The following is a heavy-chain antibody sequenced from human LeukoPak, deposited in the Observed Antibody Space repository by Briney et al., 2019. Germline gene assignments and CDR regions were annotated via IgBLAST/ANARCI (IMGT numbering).Heavy chain of an antibody. Sequence: QPGGSLRLSCAASGFTFSNYAMHWVRQAPGKGLEWVAVISYDGSNKYYADSVKGRFTLSRDNSKNTLYLQMNSLRAEDTAVYYCGLGYCTGATCHPYSWGQGTLVTVSS. CDR1: GFTFSNYA. V-gene: IGHV3-30*03. CDR2: ISYDGSNK. D-gene: IGHD2-8*02. CDR3: GLGYCTGATCHPYS. J-gene: IGHJ4*02.